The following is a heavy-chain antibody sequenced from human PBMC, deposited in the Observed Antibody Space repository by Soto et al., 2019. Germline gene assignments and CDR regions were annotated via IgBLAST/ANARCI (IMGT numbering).Heavy chain of an antibody. CDR3: TTELGGVLMVYAIWPS. V-gene: IGHV3-15*07. CDR1: GFTFSNAW. J-gene: IGHJ4*02. D-gene: IGHD2-8*01. Sequence: GGSLRLSCAASGFTFSNAWMNWVRQAPGKGLEWVGRIKSKTDGGTTDYAAPVKGRFTISRDDSKNTLYLQMNSLKTEDTAVYYCTTELGGVLMVYAIWPSWGQGTLVTVSS. CDR2: IKSKTDGGTT.